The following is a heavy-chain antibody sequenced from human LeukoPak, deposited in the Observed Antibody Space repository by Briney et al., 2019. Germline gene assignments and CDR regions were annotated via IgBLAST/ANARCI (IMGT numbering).Heavy chain of an antibody. Sequence: SETLSPTCTVSGGSISSYYWSWIRQPPGKGLEWIGEINYSGSTNYNPSLKSRVTISVDTSKNQFSLKLSSVTAADTAVYYCARGGVWSGYYQYYYYMDVWGKGTTVTVSS. D-gene: IGHD3-3*01. CDR3: ARGGVWSGYYQYYYYMDV. CDR1: GGSISSYY. V-gene: IGHV4-34*01. CDR2: INYSGST. J-gene: IGHJ6*03.